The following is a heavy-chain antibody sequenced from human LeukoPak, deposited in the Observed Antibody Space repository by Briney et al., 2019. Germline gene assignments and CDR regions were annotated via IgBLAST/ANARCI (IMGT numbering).Heavy chain of an antibody. CDR3: ASWGFGELVDTFAPFDY. CDR1: GYTFTGYY. J-gene: IGHJ4*02. V-gene: IGHV1-2*02. Sequence: ASVKVSCKASGYTFTGYYMHWVRQAPGQGLEWMGWINPNSGGTNYAQKFQGRVTMTRDTSISTAYMELSRLRSDDTAVYYCASWGFGELVDTFAPFDYWGQGSLVTVSS. CDR2: INPNSGGT. D-gene: IGHD3-10*01.